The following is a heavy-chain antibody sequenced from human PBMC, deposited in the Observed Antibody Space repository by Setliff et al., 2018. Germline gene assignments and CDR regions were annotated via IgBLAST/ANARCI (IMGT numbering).Heavy chain of an antibody. D-gene: IGHD1-1*01. CDR3: ARDARTGGGVDWFDP. CDR2: INHRGST. Sequence: SETLSLTCAAYGGTFSDYYWTWIRQPPGKGLEWIGEINHRGSTNYNPSLKSRVTLSVDTPKNQFSLELTSVTAADAAVYYCARDARTGGGVDWFDPWGQGTLVTVSS. CDR1: GGTFSDYY. J-gene: IGHJ5*02. V-gene: IGHV4-34*01.